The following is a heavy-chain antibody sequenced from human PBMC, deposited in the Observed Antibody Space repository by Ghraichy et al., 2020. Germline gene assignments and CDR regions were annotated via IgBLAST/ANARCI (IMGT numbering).Heavy chain of an antibody. CDR1: GFTFSSYA. CDR2: IWYDGSNK. V-gene: IGHV3-33*01. J-gene: IGHJ6*02. D-gene: IGHD1-1*01. CDR3: ARDWNGMDV. Sequence: GGSLRLSCVASGFTFSSYAMHWVRQAPGKGLEWVAVIWYDGSNKYYADSVKGRFTISRDNSKNTLYLQMNSLRAEDTAVYYCARDWNGMDVWGQGTTVTVSS.